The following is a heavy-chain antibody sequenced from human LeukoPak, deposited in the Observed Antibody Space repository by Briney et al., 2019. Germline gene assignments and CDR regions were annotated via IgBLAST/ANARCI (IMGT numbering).Heavy chain of an antibody. Sequence: HPGGSLRLSCAASGFTFSSYAMSWVRQAPGKGLEWVSAISGSGGSTYYADSVKGRFTISRDNSKNTLYLQMNSLRAEDTAVYYCAKDQNYDSSGEDYWGQGTLVTVSS. J-gene: IGHJ4*02. V-gene: IGHV3-23*01. CDR3: AKDQNYDSSGEDY. D-gene: IGHD3-22*01. CDR1: GFTFSSYA. CDR2: ISGSGGST.